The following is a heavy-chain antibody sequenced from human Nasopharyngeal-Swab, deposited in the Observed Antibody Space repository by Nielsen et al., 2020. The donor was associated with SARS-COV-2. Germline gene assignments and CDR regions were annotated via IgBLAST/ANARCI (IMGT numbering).Heavy chain of an antibody. V-gene: IGHV3-7*01. CDR3: AREGRDGFDY. D-gene: IGHD5-24*01. CDR2: IKQDGSEM. Sequence: GESLKISCAASGFIFSNYWMTWVRQAPGKGLEWVANIKQDGSEMYYVDSVKGRFTISRDNAKNSLYLQMNSLRVEDTAVYNCAREGRDGFDYWGQGTPVTVSS. J-gene: IGHJ4*02. CDR1: GFIFSNYW.